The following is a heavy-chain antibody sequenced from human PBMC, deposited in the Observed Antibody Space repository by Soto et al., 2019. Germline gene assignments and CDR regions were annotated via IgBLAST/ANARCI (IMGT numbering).Heavy chain of an antibody. J-gene: IGHJ5*02. CDR1: GGSISSGGYF. CDR2: IYYSGST. Sequence: ASETLSLTCTVSGGSISSGGYFWSWIRQHPGKGLEWIGYIYYSGSTYYNPSLKSRVTISVDTSKNQFSLKLSSVTAADTAVYYCARDGEIAAAGTVWFDPWGQGTLVTVSS. D-gene: IGHD6-13*01. CDR3: ARDGEIAAAGTVWFDP. V-gene: IGHV4-31*03.